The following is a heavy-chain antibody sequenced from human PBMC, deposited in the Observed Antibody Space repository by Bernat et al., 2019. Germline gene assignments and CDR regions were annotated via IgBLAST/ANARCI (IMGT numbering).Heavy chain of an antibody. CDR2: ISYDGSNK. J-gene: IGHJ6*02. V-gene: IGHV3-30*03. Sequence: QVQLVESGGGVVQPGRSLRLSCAASGFTFSSYGMHWVRQAPGKWLEWVAVISYDGSNKYYADSVKGRFTISRDNSKNTLYLQMNSLRAEDTAVYYCARTRSLSGWYGPYGMDVWGQGTTVTVSS. D-gene: IGHD6-19*01. CDR3: ARTRSLSGWYGPYGMDV. CDR1: GFTFSSYG.